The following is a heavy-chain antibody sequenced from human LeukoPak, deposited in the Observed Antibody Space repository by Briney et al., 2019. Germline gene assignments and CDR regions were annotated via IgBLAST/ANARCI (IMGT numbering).Heavy chain of an antibody. CDR3: ARATWDPNYYYYMDV. CDR1: GFTFSSYE. CDR2: ISSSGSTI. J-gene: IGHJ6*03. D-gene: IGHD1-26*01. V-gene: IGHV3-48*03. Sequence: GGSLRLSCAASGFTFSSYEMNWVRQAPGKGLEWVSYISSSGSTIYYADSVKGRFTISRDNAKNSLYLQMNSLRAEDTAVYFCARATWDPNYYYYMDVWGKGTTVTISS.